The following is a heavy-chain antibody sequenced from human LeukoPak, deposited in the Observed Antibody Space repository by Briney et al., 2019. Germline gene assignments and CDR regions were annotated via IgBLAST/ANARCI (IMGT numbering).Heavy chain of an antibody. V-gene: IGHV3-30-3*01. J-gene: IGHJ4*02. CDR1: GFTFSSYA. Sequence: GGSLSLSCAASGFTFSSYAMHWVRQAPGRGLEWVAVISYDGSNKYYADSVKGRFTISRDNSKNTLFLQMNSLRAEDTAVYYCARDRLFSGWHSDFDYWGQGTLVTVSS. CDR3: ARDRLFSGWHSDFDY. CDR2: ISYDGSNK. D-gene: IGHD6-19*01.